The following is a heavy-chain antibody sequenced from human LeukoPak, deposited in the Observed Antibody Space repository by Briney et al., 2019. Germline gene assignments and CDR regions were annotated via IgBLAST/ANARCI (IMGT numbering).Heavy chain of an antibody. J-gene: IGHJ3*02. CDR1: GYTFITYG. Sequence: GASVKVSCKASGYTFITYGINWVRQAPGQGLEWMGWINPNTGGTNYAQMFQGRVTMTRDTSISTAYMELTGLRSDDTAVYFCARKGGPRVNAFDIWGQGTMVTVSS. CDR2: INPNTGGT. D-gene: IGHD1-14*01. CDR3: ARKGGPRVNAFDI. V-gene: IGHV1-2*02.